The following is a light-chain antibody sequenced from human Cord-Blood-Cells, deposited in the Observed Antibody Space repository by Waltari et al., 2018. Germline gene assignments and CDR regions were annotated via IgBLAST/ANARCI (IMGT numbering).Light chain of an antibody. J-gene: IGLJ3*02. CDR3: CSYAGSYPWV. Sequence: QSALTQPRSVSGSPGQSVTISCTGTSSDFGGYNYVSWYQHHPGKAPKLMIYDVSKRPSGVPDRFSGSKSGNTASLTISGLQAEDEADYYCCSYAGSYPWVFGGGTKLTVL. CDR1: SSDFGGYNY. V-gene: IGLV2-11*01. CDR2: DVS.